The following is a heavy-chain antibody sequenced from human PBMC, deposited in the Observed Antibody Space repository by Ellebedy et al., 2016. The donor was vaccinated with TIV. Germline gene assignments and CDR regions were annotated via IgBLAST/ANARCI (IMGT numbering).Heavy chain of an antibody. CDR1: GGSFSGYY. D-gene: IGHD2-2*01. CDR2: INHSGST. V-gene: IGHV4-34*01. CDR3: ARGRRGCSSTSCYSWFDP. J-gene: IGHJ5*02. Sequence: SETLSLTXAVYGGSFSGYYWSWIRQPPGKRLEWIGEINHSGSTNYNPSLKSRVTISVDTSKNQFSLKLSSVTAADTAVYYCARGRRGCSSTSCYSWFDPWGQGTLVTVSS.